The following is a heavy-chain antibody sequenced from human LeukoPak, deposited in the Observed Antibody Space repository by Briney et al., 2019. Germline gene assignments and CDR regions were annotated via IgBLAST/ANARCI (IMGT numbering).Heavy chain of an antibody. CDR2: INHSGST. CDR1: GGSFSGYY. Sequence: SETLSLTCAVYGGSFSGYYWSWIRQPPGKGLEWIGEINHSGSTNYNPSLKSRVTISVDTSKNQFSLKLSSVTAAGTAVYYCARGGFLSGKQDYWGQGTLVTVSS. V-gene: IGHV4-34*01. CDR3: ARGGFLSGKQDY. D-gene: IGHD3-3*01. J-gene: IGHJ4*02.